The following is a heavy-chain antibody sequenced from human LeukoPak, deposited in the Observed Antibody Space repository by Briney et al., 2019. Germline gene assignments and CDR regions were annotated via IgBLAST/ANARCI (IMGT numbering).Heavy chain of an antibody. J-gene: IGHJ3*02. Sequence: GASVKVSCKASGYTFTGYYMHWVRQAPGQGLEWMGWINPNSGGTNYAQKFQGRVTMTRDTSISTAYMELSMLRSDDTAVYYCACHRDYYGSGSYLAFDIWGQGTMVTVSS. V-gene: IGHV1-2*02. CDR3: ACHRDYYGSGSYLAFDI. CDR2: INPNSGGT. CDR1: GYTFTGYY. D-gene: IGHD3-10*01.